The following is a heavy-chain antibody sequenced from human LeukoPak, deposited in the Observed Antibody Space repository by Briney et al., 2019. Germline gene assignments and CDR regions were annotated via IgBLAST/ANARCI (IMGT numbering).Heavy chain of an antibody. D-gene: IGHD3-3*01. CDR2: IIPILGIA. J-gene: IGHJ5*02. CDR1: GGTFSSYA. CDR3: ARDQEGYDFWSGYFNWFGP. V-gene: IGHV1-69*04. Sequence: SVKVSCKASGGTFSSYAISWVRQAPGQGLEWMGRIIPILGIANYAQKFQGRVTITADKSTSTAYMELSSLRSEDTAVYYCARDQEGYDFWSGYFNWFGPWGQGTLVTVSS.